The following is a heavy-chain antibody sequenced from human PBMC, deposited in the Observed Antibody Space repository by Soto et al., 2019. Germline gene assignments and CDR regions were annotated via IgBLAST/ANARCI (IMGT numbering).Heavy chain of an antibody. CDR2: ISYDGSHK. D-gene: IGHD7-27*01. CDR3: ARVLRKRGESYVRNMDV. J-gene: IGHJ6*02. Sequence: QEQLVESGGGVVQPGGSLRLSCTASGFTFSSHAIHWVRQAPGKGLEWVAVISYDGSHKYYADAVKGRFTISRDNSKNTLYLQMTSLRAEDTAVYYCARVLRKRGESYVRNMDVWGQGTTVTVSS. CDR1: GFTFSSHA. V-gene: IGHV3-30-3*01.